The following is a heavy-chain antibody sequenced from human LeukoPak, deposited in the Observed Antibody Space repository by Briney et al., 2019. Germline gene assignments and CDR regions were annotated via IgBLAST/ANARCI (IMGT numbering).Heavy chain of an antibody. D-gene: IGHD2-2*01. CDR1: GFTFSSYR. CDR3: ARDNGVGGYCSSTSCSHAFDI. CDR2: ISSSSTNYI. V-gene: IGHV3-21*01. Sequence: GGSLRLSCAASGFTFSSYRMNWVRQAPGKGLEWVSPISSSSTNYIYYADSVKGRFIISRDNAKNSLYLQMNSLRAEDTAVYYCARDNGVGGYCSSTSCSHAFDIGGQGTVVIVSS. J-gene: IGHJ3*02.